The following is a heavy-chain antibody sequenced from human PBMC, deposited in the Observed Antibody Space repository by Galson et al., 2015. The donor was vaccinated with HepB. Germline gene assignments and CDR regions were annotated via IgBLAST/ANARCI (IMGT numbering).Heavy chain of an antibody. CDR2: IWYDGSSK. V-gene: IGHV3-33*01. J-gene: IGHJ4*02. CDR1: GFTFTTYG. CDR3: ARVAHADYGDHAHFDY. Sequence: SLRLSCATSGFTFTTYGIHWVRQAPGKGLEWAALIWYDGSSKLYADSVKGRFSISRDNVKNSAYLQMNSLRAEDTALYYCARVAHADYGDHAHFDYWGQGTPVTVSS. D-gene: IGHD4/OR15-4a*01.